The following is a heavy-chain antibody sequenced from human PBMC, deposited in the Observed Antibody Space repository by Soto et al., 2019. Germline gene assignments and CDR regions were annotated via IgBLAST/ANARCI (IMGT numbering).Heavy chain of an antibody. V-gene: IGHV5-10-1*01. J-gene: IGHJ6*02. CDR1: GYSFTSYW. D-gene: IGHD6-19*01. CDR3: ATSYPTQWLVQYYYYGMDV. CDR2: IDPSDSYT. Sequence: PGESLKISCKGSGYSFTSYWISWVRQMPGKGLEWMGRIDPSDSYTNYSPSFQGHVTISADKSISTAYLQWSSLKASDTAMFYCATSYPTQWLVQYYYYGMDVWGQGTTVTVSS.